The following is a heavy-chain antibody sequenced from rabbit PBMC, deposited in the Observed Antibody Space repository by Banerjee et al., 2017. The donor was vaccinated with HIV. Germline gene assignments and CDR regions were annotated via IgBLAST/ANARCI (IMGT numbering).Heavy chain of an antibody. CDR1: GLDFSSSYW. V-gene: IGHV1S45*01. CDR3: ARVTVSNNGWLLNL. J-gene: IGHJ4*01. CDR2: IYGGDGST. D-gene: IGHD1-1*01. Sequence: QEQLEESGGDLVQPEGSLALTCKASGLDFSSSYWICWVRQAPGKGLEWIGCIYGGDGSTYYASWAKGRFTISKTSSTTVTLQMTSLTAADTATYFCARVTVSNNGWLLNLWGQGTLVTVS.